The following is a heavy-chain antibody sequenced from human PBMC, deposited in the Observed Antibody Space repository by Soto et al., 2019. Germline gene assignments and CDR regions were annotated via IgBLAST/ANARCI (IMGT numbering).Heavy chain of an antibody. Sequence: GGSLRLSCVASGFTFSGDSMNWVRQAPGKGLEWVSYISGSSKTIYYADSVKGRFTISRDNAKNSLYLQMNSLRDEDTAVYYCARDKKWALDYWGQGALVTVSS. CDR2: ISGSSKTI. CDR1: GFTFSGDS. J-gene: IGHJ4*02. D-gene: IGHD1-26*01. V-gene: IGHV3-48*02. CDR3: ARDKKWALDY.